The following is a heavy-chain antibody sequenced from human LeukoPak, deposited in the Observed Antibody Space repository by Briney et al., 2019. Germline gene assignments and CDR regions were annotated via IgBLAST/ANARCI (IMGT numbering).Heavy chain of an antibody. J-gene: IGHJ5*02. CDR1: GYTFTGHY. CDR2: INPNSGGT. CDR3: ARDRVFGVVFGRFDP. Sequence: ASVKVSCKASGYTFTGHYMHWVRQAPGQGLEWMGWINPNSGGTNYAQKFRGRASMTGDTSISTVYMELSGLRSDDTAIYYCARDRVFGVVFGRFDPWGQGTLVTVST. V-gene: IGHV1-2*02. D-gene: IGHD3-3*01.